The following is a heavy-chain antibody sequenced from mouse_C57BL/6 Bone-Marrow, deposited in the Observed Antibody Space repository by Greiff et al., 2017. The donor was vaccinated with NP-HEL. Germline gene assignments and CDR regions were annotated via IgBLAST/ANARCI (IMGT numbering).Heavy chain of an antibody. V-gene: IGHV1-81*01. D-gene: IGHD1-1*01. CDR1: GYTFTSYG. Sequence: VQLQQSGAELARPGASVKLSCKASGYTFTSYGISWVKQRTGQGLEWIGEVYPRSGNTYYNEKFKGKATLTADKSSSTAFMELRSLTSEDAAVYFCARRGYGSQIDDWGQGTTLTVSS. CDR2: VYPRSGNT. J-gene: IGHJ2*01. CDR3: ARRGYGSQIDD.